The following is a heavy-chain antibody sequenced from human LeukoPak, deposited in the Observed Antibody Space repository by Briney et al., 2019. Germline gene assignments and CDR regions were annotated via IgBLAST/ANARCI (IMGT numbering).Heavy chain of an antibody. CDR2: INHSGST. CDR1: GGSFSGYY. D-gene: IGHD1-26*01. Sequence: SETLSLTCAVYGGSFSGYYWSWIRQPPGKGLEWIGEINHSGSTNYNPSLKSRVTISVDTSENQFSLKLSSVTAADTAVYYCAGQVGARIRYYYTSGLDVWGQGTTVAVSS. V-gene: IGHV4-34*01. J-gene: IGHJ6*02. CDR3: AGQVGARIRYYYTSGLDV.